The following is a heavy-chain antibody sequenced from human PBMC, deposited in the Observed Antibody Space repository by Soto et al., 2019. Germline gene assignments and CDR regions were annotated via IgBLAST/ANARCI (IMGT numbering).Heavy chain of an antibody. CDR2: IYYSGST. CDR3: ARDRSGAYFDY. J-gene: IGHJ4*02. V-gene: IGHV4-59*01. CDR1: GGSISSYY. Sequence: SETLSLTCTVSGGSISSYYWSWIRQPPGKGLEWIGYIYYSGSTNYNPSLKSRVTISVDTSKNQFSLKLSSVTAADTAVYYCARDRSGAYFDYWGQGTLVTVSS.